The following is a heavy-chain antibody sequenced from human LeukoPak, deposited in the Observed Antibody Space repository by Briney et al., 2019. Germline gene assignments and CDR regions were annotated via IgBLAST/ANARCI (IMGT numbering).Heavy chain of an antibody. CDR2: IYHSGST. V-gene: IGHV4-38-2*02. D-gene: IGHD3-3*01. CDR1: GYSISSGYY. J-gene: IGHJ4*02. Sequence: SETLSLTCTVSGYSISSGYYWGWIRQPPGKGLGWIGSIYHSGSTYYNPSLKSRVTISVDTSKNQVSLKLSSVTAADTAVYYCPRTYYDFWSGYYEDYWGQGTLVTVSS. CDR3: PRTYYDFWSGYYEDY.